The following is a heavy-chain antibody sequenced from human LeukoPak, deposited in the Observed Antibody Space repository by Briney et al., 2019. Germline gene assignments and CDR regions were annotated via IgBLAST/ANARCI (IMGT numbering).Heavy chain of an antibody. CDR1: GYSISSGYY. CDR3: ARDKYSYGYEV. D-gene: IGHD5-18*01. Sequence: PSETLSLTCTVSGYSISSGYYWGWIRQPPGKGLEWIGSIYHSGSTYYNPSLKGRVTISVDTSKNQFSLKLSSVTAADTAVYYCARDKYSYGYEVWGQGTLVTVSS. V-gene: IGHV4-38-2*02. J-gene: IGHJ4*02. CDR2: IYHSGST.